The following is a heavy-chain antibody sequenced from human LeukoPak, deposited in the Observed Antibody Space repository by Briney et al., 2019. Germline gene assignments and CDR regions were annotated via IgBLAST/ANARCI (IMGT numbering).Heavy chain of an antibody. Sequence: SETLSLTCAVYEGSFSGYYWSWIRKPPGKGLEWIGEINHRRSTHYNPSPKSRVTISVDTTKNQLSLKVSSVTAADTAVYFCATRPRESYDYSYYFDYWGQGTLVTVSS. CDR3: ATRPRESYDYSYYFDY. J-gene: IGHJ4*02. CDR2: INHRRST. V-gene: IGHV4-34*01. CDR1: EGSFSGYY. D-gene: IGHD3-22*01.